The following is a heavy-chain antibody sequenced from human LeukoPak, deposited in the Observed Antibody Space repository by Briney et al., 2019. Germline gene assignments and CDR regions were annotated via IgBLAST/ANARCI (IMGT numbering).Heavy chain of an antibody. D-gene: IGHD6-13*01. V-gene: IGHV4-59*01. CDR2: VSDSGSS. J-gene: IGHJ4*02. CDR1: GGSISSYY. Sequence: SETLSLTCTVSGGSISSYYWSWIRQPPGKGLEWIGYVSDSGSSNYNPSLKSRVTISVDTSKNQFSLKLSSVTAADTAVYYCASSCSWYRYFDYWGQGTLVTVSS. CDR3: ASSCSWYRYFDY.